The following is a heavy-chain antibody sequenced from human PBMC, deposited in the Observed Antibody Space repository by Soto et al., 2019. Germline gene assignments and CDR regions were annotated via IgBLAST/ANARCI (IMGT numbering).Heavy chain of an antibody. Sequence: GGSLRLSCAASGFTFSSYGMHWVRQAPGKGLEWVAVIWYDGSNKYYADSVKGRFTISRDNSKNTLYLQMNSLRAEDTAVYYCARHTLIGPTYYYYYMDVWGKGTTVTVSS. CDR2: IWYDGSNK. J-gene: IGHJ6*03. CDR3: ARHTLIGPTYYYYYMDV. CDR1: GFTFSSYG. V-gene: IGHV3-33*01. D-gene: IGHD3-22*01.